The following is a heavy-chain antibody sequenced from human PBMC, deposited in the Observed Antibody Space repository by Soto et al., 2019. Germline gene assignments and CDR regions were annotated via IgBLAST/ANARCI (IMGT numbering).Heavy chain of an antibody. D-gene: IGHD2-15*01. CDR2: GSA. V-gene: IGHV1-69*01. CDR1: GGTFSIYT. CDR3: AREGPPDIAWFDP. Sequence: QVQLVQSGAEVKKPGSSVNVSCKASGGTFSIYTISWVRQAPGQGLEWMGGSAHSAQKFQGRLTVPADESTSTVYLELSSLTSEDTAVYSCAREGPPDIAWFDPWGQGTLVSVS. J-gene: IGHJ5*02.